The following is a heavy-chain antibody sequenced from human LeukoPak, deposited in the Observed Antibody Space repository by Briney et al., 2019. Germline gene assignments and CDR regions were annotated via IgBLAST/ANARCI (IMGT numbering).Heavy chain of an antibody. Sequence: PSETLSLTCSVSGDSISRYSWSWIRQSAGKGLEWIGRIHSSGTINYNPSLKSRVSMSVDTSKNLYSLNLSSVTAADTAVYYCARDSRGYCRGSTCYRFVYWYFDLWGRGTLVTVSS. CDR1: GDSISRYS. V-gene: IGHV4-4*07. J-gene: IGHJ2*01. CDR2: IHSSGTI. D-gene: IGHD2-2*01. CDR3: ARDSRGYCRGSTCYRFVYWYFDL.